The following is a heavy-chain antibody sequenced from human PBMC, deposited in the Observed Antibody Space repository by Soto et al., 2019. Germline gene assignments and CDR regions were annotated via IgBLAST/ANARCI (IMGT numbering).Heavy chain of an antibody. CDR3: ARYDAESGSNKLDP. CDR2: ISYTENT. Sequence: QVQLQESGPGVVKPSDTLSVTCTVSGGSVSSRGHFWSWIRQPPGGGLQWIGYISYTENTNYSPSLKSRATLSVDTSRNQFSLRLASVIAADTAIYYCARYDAESGSNKLDPRGQGTHVTVSS. J-gene: IGHJ5*02. D-gene: IGHD5-12*01. V-gene: IGHV4-61*08. CDR1: GGSVSSRGHF.